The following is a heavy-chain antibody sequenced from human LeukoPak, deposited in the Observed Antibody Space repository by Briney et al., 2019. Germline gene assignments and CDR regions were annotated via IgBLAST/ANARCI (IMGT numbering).Heavy chain of an antibody. D-gene: IGHD2-15*01. CDR1: GGSILSSSYY. CDR2: IYYSGTT. CDR3: AIYSYNWFDP. Sequence: SETLSLTCTVSGGSILSSSYYWGWIRQPPGKGLEWIGSIYYSGTTDYNPSLKSRVTISVDTSKNQFSLKLSSVTAADTAVYYCAIYSYNWFDPWGQGTLVTVSS. V-gene: IGHV4-39*07. J-gene: IGHJ5*02.